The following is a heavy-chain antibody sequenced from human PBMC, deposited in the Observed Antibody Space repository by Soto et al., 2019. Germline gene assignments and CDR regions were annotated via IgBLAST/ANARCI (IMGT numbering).Heavy chain of an antibody. Sequence: PGGSLRLSCAASGCTFSGSAMHWVRQASGKGLEWVGRIRSKANSYATAYAASVKGRFTISRDDSKNTAYLQMNSLKTEDTAVYYCTRHDSNYDFWSGSPPRYGMDVWGQGTTVTVSS. CDR1: GCTFSGSA. J-gene: IGHJ6*02. D-gene: IGHD3-3*01. CDR2: IRSKANSYAT. CDR3: TRHDSNYDFWSGSPPRYGMDV. V-gene: IGHV3-73*01.